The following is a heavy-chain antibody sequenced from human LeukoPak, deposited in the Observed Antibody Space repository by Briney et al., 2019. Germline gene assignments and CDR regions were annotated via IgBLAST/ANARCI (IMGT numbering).Heavy chain of an antibody. CDR3: ARPGYSSSWYYCWFDP. Sequence: SETLSLTCTVSGGSISSSSYYWGWIRQPPGKGLEWIGSIYYSGSTYYNPSLKSRVTISVDTSKNQFSLKLSSVTAADTAVYYCARPGYSSSWYYCWFDPWGQGTLVTVSS. CDR2: IYYSGST. J-gene: IGHJ5*02. D-gene: IGHD6-13*01. CDR1: GGSISSSSYY. V-gene: IGHV4-39*01.